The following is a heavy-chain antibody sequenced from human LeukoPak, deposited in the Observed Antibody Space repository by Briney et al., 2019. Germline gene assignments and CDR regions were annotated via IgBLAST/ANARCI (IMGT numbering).Heavy chain of an antibody. CDR1: GGTFSSYA. V-gene: IGHV1-69*13. CDR2: IIPIFGTA. D-gene: IGHD2-15*01. CDR3: ARDVVVVAIGAFDI. J-gene: IGHJ3*02. Sequence: SVKVSCKASGGTFSSYAISWVRQAPGQGLEGMGGIIPIFGTANYAQKFQGRVTINADESTSTDYMELSSLRSEDTAVYYCARDVVVVAIGAFDIWGQGTMVTVSS.